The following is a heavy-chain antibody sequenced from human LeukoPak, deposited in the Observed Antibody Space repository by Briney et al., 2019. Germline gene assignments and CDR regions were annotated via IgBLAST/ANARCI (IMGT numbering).Heavy chain of an antibody. D-gene: IGHD2-2*01. CDR1: GFTFSDYW. Sequence: GGSLRLSCTASGFTFSDYWMTWVRQAPGKGLEWVANIKQDGSAKYYVDSVKGRFTISRDNAKNSLYLQMDSLRVEDTATYYCARWRGSTSERSDYWGQGTLVTVSS. CDR2: IKQDGSAK. J-gene: IGHJ4*02. CDR3: ARWRGSTSERSDY. V-gene: IGHV3-7*01.